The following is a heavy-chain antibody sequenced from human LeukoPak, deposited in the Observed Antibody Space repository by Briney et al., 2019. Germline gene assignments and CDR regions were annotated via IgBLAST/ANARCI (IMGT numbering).Heavy chain of an antibody. CDR1: GGSISSYY. V-gene: IGHV4-59*01. CDR3: ARSGFGELLHNWFDP. Sequence: SETLSLTCTVSGGSISSYYWSWLRQPPGKGLEWIGYIYYSGSTNYNPSLQSRVTISVDTSKNQFSLTLSSVTAADTAVYYCARSGFGELLHNWFDPWGQGTLVTVSS. CDR2: IYYSGST. J-gene: IGHJ5*02. D-gene: IGHD3-10*01.